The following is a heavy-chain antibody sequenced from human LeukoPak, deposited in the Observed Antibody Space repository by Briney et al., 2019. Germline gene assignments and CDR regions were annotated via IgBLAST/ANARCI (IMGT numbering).Heavy chain of an antibody. CDR3: AAFRQWLVILDY. D-gene: IGHD6-19*01. CDR1: GVSISNYY. CDR2: IYYSGTT. V-gene: IGHV4-59*08. J-gene: IGHJ4*02. Sequence: PSETLSFTCTGSGVSISNYYWNWIRQPPGKGLEWMGYIYYSGTTNYNPSLKSRVPISMHTSKTQFPLNLSSVTAADAAVYYCAAFRQWLVILDYWGQGALVRVSS.